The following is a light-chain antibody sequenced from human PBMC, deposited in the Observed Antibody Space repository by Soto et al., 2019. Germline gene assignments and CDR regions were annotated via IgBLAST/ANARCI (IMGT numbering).Light chain of an antibody. CDR2: DAS. CDR1: QDISTY. J-gene: IGKJ4*01. Sequence: DIHMTQSPSSLSASAGDRVTLTCQASQDISTYLNWYQQKPGKAPKLLIYDASNLETGVPSRFSGSGSGTDFTFTISSLQPEDIATYYCQQYDNLPLTFGGGTKVDIK. CDR3: QQYDNLPLT. V-gene: IGKV1-33*01.